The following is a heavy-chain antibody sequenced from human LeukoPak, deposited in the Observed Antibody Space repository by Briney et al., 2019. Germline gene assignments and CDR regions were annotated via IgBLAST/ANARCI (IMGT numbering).Heavy chain of an antibody. V-gene: IGHV3-9*01. CDR1: GFTFDDYA. J-gene: IGHJ4*02. CDR3: AKDSVGATVHYFDY. CDR2: ISWNSGSI. Sequence: GGSLRLSCAASGFTFDDYAMHWVRQAPGKGLEWVSGISWNSGSIGYADSVKGRFTISRDNSKNALFLQMNSLRAEDTAIYYCAKDSVGATVHYFDYWGQGTLVTVSS. D-gene: IGHD1-26*01.